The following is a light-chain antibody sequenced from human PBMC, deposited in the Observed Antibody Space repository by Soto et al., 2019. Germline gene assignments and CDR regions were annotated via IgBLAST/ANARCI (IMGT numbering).Light chain of an antibody. CDR1: SSDIGAYNY. J-gene: IGLJ7*01. CDR2: DVS. CDR3: SSYISPNRAV. V-gene: IGLV2-14*03. Sequence: QSALTQPAAVSGSPGQSIAISCTGASSDIGAYNYVSWYQQHPGRAPRLMIYDVSHRPSGVSDRFSGSKSGNTASLTISGLQAEDEADYYCSSYISPNRAVFGGGTQLTVL.